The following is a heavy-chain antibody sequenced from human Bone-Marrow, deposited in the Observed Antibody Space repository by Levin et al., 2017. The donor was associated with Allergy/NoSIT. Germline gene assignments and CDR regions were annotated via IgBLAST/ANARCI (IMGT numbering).Heavy chain of an antibody. J-gene: IGHJ5*02. CDR2: IWHSGST. D-gene: IGHD6-19*01. V-gene: IGHV4-4*02. CDR3: AREGYSSGWGTMFDL. Sequence: SETLSLTCSVSGGSISSSYWWSWVRQPPGEGLEWIAKIWHSGSTKYNPSLQSRVTISVDKSKNQFSLKVNSMTAADTAVYYCAREGYSSGWGTMFDLWGQGILVIVSS. CDR1: GGSISSSYW.